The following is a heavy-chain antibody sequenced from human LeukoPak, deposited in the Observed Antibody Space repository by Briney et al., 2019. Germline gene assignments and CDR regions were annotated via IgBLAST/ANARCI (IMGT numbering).Heavy chain of an antibody. V-gene: IGHV1-2*02. J-gene: IGHJ5*02. CDR1: GYTFTGYY. CDR3: ARVEVYGSGSYLRWDWFGP. Sequence: ASVKVSCKASGYTFTGYYMHWVRQAPGQGPEWMGWINPNSGGTNYAQKFQGRVTMTRDTSISTAYMELSRLRSDDTAVYYCARVEVYGSGSYLRWDWFGPWGQGTLVTVSS. D-gene: IGHD3-10*01. CDR2: INPNSGGT.